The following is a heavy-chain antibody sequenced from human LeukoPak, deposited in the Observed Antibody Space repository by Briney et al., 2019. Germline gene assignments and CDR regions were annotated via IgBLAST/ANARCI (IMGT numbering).Heavy chain of an antibody. Sequence: GGSLRLSCAASGFTVSSNYMSWVRQAPGKGLEWVSSISSSSSYIYYADSVKGRFTISRDNAKNSLYLQMNSLRAEDTAVYYCARVNWAYGMDVWGQGTTVTVSS. J-gene: IGHJ6*02. CDR3: ARVNWAYGMDV. D-gene: IGHD3-16*01. CDR2: ISSSSSYI. V-gene: IGHV3-21*01. CDR1: GFTVSSNY.